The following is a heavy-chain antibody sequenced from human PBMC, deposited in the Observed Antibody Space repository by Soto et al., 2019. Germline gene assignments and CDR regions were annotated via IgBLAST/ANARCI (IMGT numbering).Heavy chain of an antibody. CDR2: IYYSGST. D-gene: IGHD5-12*01. Sequence: ASETLSLTCTVSGGSISSGDYYWSWIRQPPGKGLEWIGYIYYSGSTYYNPSLKSRVTISVDTSKNQFSLKLSSVTAADTAVYYCASGGYDSGEFDYWGQGTLVTVSS. CDR1: GGSISSGDYY. J-gene: IGHJ4*02. CDR3: ASGGYDSGEFDY. V-gene: IGHV4-30-4*01.